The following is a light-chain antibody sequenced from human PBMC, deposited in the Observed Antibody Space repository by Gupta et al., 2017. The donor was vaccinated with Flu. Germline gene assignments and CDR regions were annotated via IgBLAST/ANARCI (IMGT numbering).Light chain of an antibody. CDR3: SSYTSSSTLVV. J-gene: IGLJ2*01. CDR2: EVS. CDR1: SSDVGGYTY. Sequence: QSALTQPASVSGSPGQSITISCTGTSSDVGGYTYVSWYQHHPGKAPKLMIYEVSNRPSGVSNRFSGSKSGNTASLTISGLQADDEADYYFSSYTSSSTLVVFGGGTKLTVL. V-gene: IGLV2-14*01.